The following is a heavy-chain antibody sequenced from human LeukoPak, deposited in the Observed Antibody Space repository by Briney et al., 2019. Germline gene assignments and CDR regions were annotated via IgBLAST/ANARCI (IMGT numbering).Heavy chain of an antibody. J-gene: IGHJ4*02. CDR3: ASPRLYSSSWYHFDY. V-gene: IGHV4-59*08. Sequence: SETLSLTCTVSGGSISSYYWSWIRQPPGKGLEWIGYIYYSGSTNYNPSLKSRVTISVDTSKNQFSLKLSSVTAADTAVYYCASPRLYSSSWYHFDYWGQGTLVTVSS. D-gene: IGHD6-13*01. CDR2: IYYSGST. CDR1: GGSISSYY.